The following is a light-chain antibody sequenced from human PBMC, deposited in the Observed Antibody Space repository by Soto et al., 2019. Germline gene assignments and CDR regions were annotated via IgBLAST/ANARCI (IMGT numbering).Light chain of an antibody. J-gene: IGKJ2*01. CDR2: GTS. Sequence: IVLTQSPGTVSLSPGERATLSCRASETIGRAYFAWYQHRPGRTPRLVLSGTSNRAAGIPDRFGGSGSGADFTLTISRVEPEDSAVYYCHQYATSPFTFGQGTKLEIK. CDR3: HQYATSPFT. CDR1: ETIGRAY. V-gene: IGKV3-20*01.